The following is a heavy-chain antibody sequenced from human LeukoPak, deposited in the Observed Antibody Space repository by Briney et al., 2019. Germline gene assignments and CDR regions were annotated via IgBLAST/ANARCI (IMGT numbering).Heavy chain of an antibody. CDR2: ISGSGGST. V-gene: IGHV3-23*01. J-gene: IGHJ4*02. CDR3: AKDSYDSSGSRYDY. D-gene: IGHD3-22*01. CDR1: GFSVSNNY. Sequence: PGGSLRLSCAASGFSVSNNYMSWVRQAPGKGLEWVSAISGSGGSTYYADSVKGRFTISRDNYKDTLFLQMNSLRAEDTAIYYCAKDSYDSSGSRYDYWGQGTLVTVSS.